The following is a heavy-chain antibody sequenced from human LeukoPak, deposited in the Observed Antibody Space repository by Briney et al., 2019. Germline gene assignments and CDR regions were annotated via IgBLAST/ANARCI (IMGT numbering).Heavy chain of an antibody. V-gene: IGHV3-20*04. J-gene: IGHJ4*02. Sequence: GGSLRLSCAASGFTFDDYGMSWVRQAPGKGLEWVSGINWNGGSTGYADSVKGRFTISRDNSKNTLYLQMNSLRAEDTAVYYCASGYSYAYRRCLDYWGQGTLVTVSS. CDR3: ASGYSYAYRRCLDY. CDR2: INWNGGST. D-gene: IGHD5-18*01. CDR1: GFTFDDYG.